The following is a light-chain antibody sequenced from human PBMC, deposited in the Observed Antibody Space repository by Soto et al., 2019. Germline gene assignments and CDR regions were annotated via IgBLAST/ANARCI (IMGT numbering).Light chain of an antibody. CDR3: AAWDDSLNGSNWV. V-gene: IGLV1-44*01. CDR2: SDN. CDR1: SSNIVSNT. Sequence: QSVLTQPPSASGTPGQRVTISCSGSSSNIVSNTVNWYQQLPGTAPKLLIYSDNQRPSGVPDRFSGSKSGTSASLAISGLQSEDEADYYCAAWDDSLNGSNWVFGGGTKVTVL. J-gene: IGLJ3*02.